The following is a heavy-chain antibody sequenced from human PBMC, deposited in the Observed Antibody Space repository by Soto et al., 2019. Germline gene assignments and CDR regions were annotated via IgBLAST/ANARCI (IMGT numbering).Heavy chain of an antibody. J-gene: IGHJ4*02. CDR1: GYTFTSYG. CDR2: ISAYNGNT. V-gene: IGHV1-18*01. CDR3: ARGSYYDFWSGYLPFDY. Sequence: ASVKVSCKASGYTFTSYGISWVRQAPGQGLEWMGWISAYNGNTNYAQKLQGRVTMTTDTSTSTAYMELRSLRSDDTAVYYCARGSYYDFWSGYLPFDYWGQGTLVTVSS. D-gene: IGHD3-3*01.